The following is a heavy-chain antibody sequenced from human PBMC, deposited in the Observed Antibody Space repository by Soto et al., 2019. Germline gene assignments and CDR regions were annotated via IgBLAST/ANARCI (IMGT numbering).Heavy chain of an antibody. V-gene: IGHV3-66*01. Sequence: EVQLVESGGGLVQPGGSLRLSCAASGFTVSNNYMTWVRQAPGGGLDWVSIIFSAGSTYYADSVRGRFTISRDNSKNTLYLQMNSLRAEDTAIYYCARGAGGYSWRSPTFDSWGQGTLVTVSS. CDR2: IFSAGST. CDR1: GFTVSNNY. D-gene: IGHD5-18*01. CDR3: ARGAGGYSWRSPTFDS. J-gene: IGHJ4*02.